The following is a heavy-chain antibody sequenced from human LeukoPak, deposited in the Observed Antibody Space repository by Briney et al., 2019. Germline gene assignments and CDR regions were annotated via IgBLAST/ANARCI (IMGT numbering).Heavy chain of an antibody. J-gene: IGHJ6*03. CDR2: FDPEDGET. V-gene: IGHV1-24*01. CDR1: GYTLTELS. Sequence: ASVKVSCKVSGYTLTELSMHWVRQAPGKGLEWMGGFDPEDGETIYAQKFQGRVTMTEDTSTDTAYMELRSLRSDDTAVYYCARDSYDILTGRYYYYYYMDVWGKGTMVTISS. CDR3: ARDSYDILTGRYYYYYYMDV. D-gene: IGHD3-9*01.